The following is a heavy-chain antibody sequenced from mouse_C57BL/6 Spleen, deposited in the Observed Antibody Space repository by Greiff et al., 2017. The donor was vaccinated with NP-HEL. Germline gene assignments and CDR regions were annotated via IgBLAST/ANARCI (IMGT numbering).Heavy chain of an antibody. J-gene: IGHJ3*01. CDR3: ARSYYSNYVAY. CDR2: IYPGDGDT. CDR1: GYAFSSYW. V-gene: IGHV1-80*01. D-gene: IGHD2-5*01. Sequence: QVQLQQSGAELVKPGASVKISCKASGYAFSSYWMNWVKQRPGKGLEWIGQIYPGDGDTNYNGKFKGKATLTADKSFSTAYMQLSSLTSEDSAVYFCARSYYSNYVAYWGQGTLVTVSA.